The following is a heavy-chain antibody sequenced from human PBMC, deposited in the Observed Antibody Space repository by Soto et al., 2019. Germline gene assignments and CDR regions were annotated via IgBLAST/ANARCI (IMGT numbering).Heavy chain of an antibody. CDR1: GFRFDDYN. CDR2: ITWNGGNT. CDR3: ARETLSFGSALDV. J-gene: IGHJ6*02. D-gene: IGHD3-3*01. Sequence: GGSLRLSCAASGFRFDDYNIHWVRQAPGKGLEWVSLITWNGGNTYYADSVKGRFTISRDGTTKSVSLQMTSLKTEDTGLYYCARETLSFGSALDVWGQGTTVTVSS. V-gene: IGHV3-43*01.